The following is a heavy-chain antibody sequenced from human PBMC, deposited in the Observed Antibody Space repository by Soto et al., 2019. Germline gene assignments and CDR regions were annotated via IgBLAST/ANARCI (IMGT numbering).Heavy chain of an antibody. CDR1: GGSISSYY. D-gene: IGHD3-10*01. Sequence: PSETLSLTCTVSGGSISSYYWSWIRQPPGKGLEWIGYIYYSGSTNYNPSLKSRVTISVDTSKNQFSLKLSSVTAADTAVYYCARVQLTHYGSGSYYNARWFDPWGQGTLVTVSS. J-gene: IGHJ5*02. V-gene: IGHV4-59*01. CDR3: ARVQLTHYGSGSYYNARWFDP. CDR2: IYYSGST.